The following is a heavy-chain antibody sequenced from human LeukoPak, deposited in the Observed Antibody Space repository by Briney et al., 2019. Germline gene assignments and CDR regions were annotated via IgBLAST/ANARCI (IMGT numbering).Heavy chain of an antibody. V-gene: IGHV4-30-4*08. CDR1: GGSISSGDDY. CDR2: IYYSGST. Sequence: SQTLPLTCTVSGGSISSGDDYWSWIRQPPGKGLEWIGYIYYSGSTYYNPSLKSRVTISVDTSKNQFSLKLSSVTAADTAVYYCATDPIAAADPADYWGQGTLVTVSS. CDR3: ATDPIAAADPADY. D-gene: IGHD6-13*01. J-gene: IGHJ4*02.